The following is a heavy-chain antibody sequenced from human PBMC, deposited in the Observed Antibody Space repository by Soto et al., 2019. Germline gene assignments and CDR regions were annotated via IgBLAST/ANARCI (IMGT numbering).Heavy chain of an antibody. CDR3: AGRKDSRGGWVYFDY. V-gene: IGHV4-59*08. J-gene: IGHJ4*02. D-gene: IGHD6-19*01. Sequence: PSETLSLTCTVSGDSVSDYYWSWIRQPPEKGLEWIGFAYYTGSPSYNPSLKSRVTISIDASKKQFSLNLNSVTAADTAVYYCAGRKDSRGGWVYFDYWGQGILVTVSS. CDR2: AYYTGSP. CDR1: GDSVSDYY.